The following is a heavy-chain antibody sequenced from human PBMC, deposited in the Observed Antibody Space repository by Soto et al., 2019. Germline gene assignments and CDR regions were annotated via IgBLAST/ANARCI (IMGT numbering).Heavy chain of an antibody. CDR2: IYYSGST. CDR3: ASHYGYGYYGMDV. CDR1: GGSISSGGYH. J-gene: IGHJ6*02. Sequence: SETLSLTCTVSGGSISSGGYHWSWIRQHPGKGLEWIGYIYYSGSTYYNPSLKSRVTISVDTSKNQFSLKLSSVTAADTAVYYCASHYGYGYYGMDVWGQGTTVTVSS. D-gene: IGHD5-18*01. V-gene: IGHV4-31*03.